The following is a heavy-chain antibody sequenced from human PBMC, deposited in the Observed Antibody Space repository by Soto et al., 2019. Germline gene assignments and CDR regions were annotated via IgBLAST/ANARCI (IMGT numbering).Heavy chain of an antibody. Sequence: QVQLVQSGPEVKKPGASVNVSCKSSGYTFSSYGITWVRQVPGQGLEWVGWISPYNGDTSYAKKFQDRVTMTTDTSTATTYMELRSLRSDDTAFYYCPRHHVIVRGVIHYFDYLGQGSLVTVAS. D-gene: IGHD3-10*02. CDR1: GYTFSSYG. J-gene: IGHJ4*02. CDR3: PRHHVIVRGVIHYFDY. CDR2: ISPYNGDT. V-gene: IGHV1-18*01.